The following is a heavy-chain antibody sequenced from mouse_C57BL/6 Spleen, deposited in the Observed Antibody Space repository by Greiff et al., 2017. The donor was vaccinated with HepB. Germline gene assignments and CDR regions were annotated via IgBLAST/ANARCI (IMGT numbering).Heavy chain of an antibody. CDR3: ARRGLGNAMDY. V-gene: IGHV3-6*01. Sequence: EVKLQESGPGLVKPSQSLSLTCSVTGYSITSGYYWNWIRQFPGNKLEWMGYISYDGSNNYNPSLKNRISITRDTSKNQFFLKLNSVTTEDTATYYCARRGLGNAMDYWGQGTSVTVSS. CDR2: ISYDGSN. CDR1: GYSITSGYY. J-gene: IGHJ4*01. D-gene: IGHD4-1*01.